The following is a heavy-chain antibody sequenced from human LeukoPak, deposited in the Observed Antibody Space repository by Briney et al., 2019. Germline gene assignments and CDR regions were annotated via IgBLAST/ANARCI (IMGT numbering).Heavy chain of an antibody. CDR1: GGSISSYY. CDR3: ARSLIVVVPALNWFDP. CDR2: IYYSGST. D-gene: IGHD2-2*01. Sequence: SETLSLTCTVSGGSISSYYWSWIRQPPGKGLEWIGYIYYSGSTYYNPSLKSRVTISVDTSKNQFSLKLSSVTAADTAVYYCARSLIVVVPALNWFDPWGQGTLVTVSS. J-gene: IGHJ5*02. V-gene: IGHV4-59*12.